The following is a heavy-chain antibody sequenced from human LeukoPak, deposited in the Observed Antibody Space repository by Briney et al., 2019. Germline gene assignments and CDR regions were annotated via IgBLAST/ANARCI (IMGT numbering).Heavy chain of an antibody. J-gene: IGHJ5*02. CDR1: GGSISSSSYY. V-gene: IGHV4-39*01. CDR2: IYYSGST. Sequence: SETLSLTCTVSGGSISSSSYYWGWIRQPPGKGLEWIGSIYYSGSTYYNPSLKSRVTISVDTTKNQFSLKLSSVTAADRAVYYCTRRMVTTLYLCGQGTLVTVSS. CDR3: TRRMVTTLYL. D-gene: IGHD4-17*01.